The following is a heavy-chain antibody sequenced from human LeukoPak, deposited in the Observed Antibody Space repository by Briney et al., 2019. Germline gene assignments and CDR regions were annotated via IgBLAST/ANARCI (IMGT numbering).Heavy chain of an antibody. J-gene: IGHJ6*03. V-gene: IGHV3-21*01. Sequence: GGSLRLSCAASGFIFSSYWMAWVRQAPGKGLEWVSSISSSSSYIYYADSVKGRFTISRDNAKNSLYLQMNGLRAEDTAVYYCARDLGERIAAAGIPPGTNYYYYYYMDVWGKGTTVTVSS. CDR1: GFIFSSYW. D-gene: IGHD6-13*01. CDR2: ISSSSSYI. CDR3: ARDLGERIAAAGIPPGTNYYYYYYMDV.